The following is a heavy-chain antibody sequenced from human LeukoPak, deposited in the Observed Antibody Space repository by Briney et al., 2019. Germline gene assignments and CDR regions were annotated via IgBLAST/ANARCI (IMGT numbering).Heavy chain of an antibody. Sequence: GASVKVSCKSSGFTFTDEYIHWVRQAHGQGLEWMGWINPYSGAINYAQKFQGRVTLTRDTSISTAYMELSKLTSGDTAVYYCARDPKSQLLLDYWGQGTLVTVSS. V-gene: IGHV1-2*02. CDR1: GFTFTDEY. J-gene: IGHJ4*02. CDR2: INPYSGAI. D-gene: IGHD2-2*01. CDR3: ARDPKSQLLLDY.